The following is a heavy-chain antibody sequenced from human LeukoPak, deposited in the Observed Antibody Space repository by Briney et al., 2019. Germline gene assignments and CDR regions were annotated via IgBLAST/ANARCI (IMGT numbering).Heavy chain of an antibody. Sequence: PGGSLRLSCAASGFTFSSYGMHWVRQAPGKGLEWVAFIRYDGSNKYYADSVKGRFTISRDNSKNTLYLQMNSLRAEDTAVYYCAKGYYDFWSGYDAFDIWGQGTMVTVSS. CDR1: GFTFSSYG. D-gene: IGHD3-3*01. V-gene: IGHV3-30*02. CDR2: IRYDGSNK. CDR3: AKGYYDFWSGYDAFDI. J-gene: IGHJ3*02.